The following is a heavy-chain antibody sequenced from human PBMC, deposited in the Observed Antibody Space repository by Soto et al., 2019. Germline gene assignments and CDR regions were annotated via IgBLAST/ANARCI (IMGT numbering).Heavy chain of an antibody. V-gene: IGHV3-21*01. CDR3: ARDVRYGSGSYYTPHYYYYYGMDV. CDR1: GFTFSSYT. CDR2: ISSGSGYI. J-gene: IGHJ6*02. Sequence: PGGSLRLSCAASGFTFSSYTMNWVRQAPGKGLEWVSSISSGSGYIYYADSLKGRFTISRDNAKNSLYLQMNSLRAEDTAVYYCARDVRYGSGSYYTPHYYYYYGMDVWGQGTTVTVSS. D-gene: IGHD3-10*01.